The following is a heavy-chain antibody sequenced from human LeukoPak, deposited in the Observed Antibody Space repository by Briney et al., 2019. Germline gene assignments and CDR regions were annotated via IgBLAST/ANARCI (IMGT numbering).Heavy chain of an antibody. Sequence: PGGSLRLSCAASGFTFSSYSMHWVSQAPGKGLEWVSYISSSSSTIYYADSVKGRFTISRDNAKNSLYLQMNSLRAEDTAVYYCARRSSSWPFDYWGQGTLVTVSS. J-gene: IGHJ4*02. CDR1: GFTFSSYS. V-gene: IGHV3-48*01. D-gene: IGHD6-13*01. CDR3: ARRSSSWPFDY. CDR2: ISSSSSTI.